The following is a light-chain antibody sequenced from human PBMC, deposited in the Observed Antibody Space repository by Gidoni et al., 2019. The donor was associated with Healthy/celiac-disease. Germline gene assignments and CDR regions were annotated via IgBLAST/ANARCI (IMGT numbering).Light chain of an antibody. CDR2: WAS. CDR1: QSVLYISNNKNY. Sequence: DIVMTQSPDSLAVSLGERATINCKSSQSVLYISNNKNYLAWYQQKPGQPPKLLIYWASTRESGVPDRFSGSGSGTDFTLTISSLQAEDVAVYYCQQYYSTPLYTFGQGTKL. CDR3: QQYYSTPLYT. V-gene: IGKV4-1*01. J-gene: IGKJ2*01.